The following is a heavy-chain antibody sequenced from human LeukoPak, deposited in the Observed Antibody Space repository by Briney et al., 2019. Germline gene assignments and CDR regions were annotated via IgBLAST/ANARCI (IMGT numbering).Heavy chain of an antibody. D-gene: IGHD2-2*01. CDR3: ARDYQLLLLWDCFDP. CDR1: GYSFNTYG. CDR2: VSADNGET. J-gene: IGHJ5*02. V-gene: IGHV1-18*01. Sequence: ASVKVSCKASGYSFNTYGISWVRQAPGQGLEWMGWVSADNGETDYAQKFQGRVTMTTDTSTSTAYMELRSLRSDDTAVYYCARDYQLLLLWDCFDPWGQGTLVSVSS.